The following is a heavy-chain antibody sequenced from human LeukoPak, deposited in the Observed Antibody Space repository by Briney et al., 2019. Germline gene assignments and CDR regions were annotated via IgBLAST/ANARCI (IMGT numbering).Heavy chain of an antibody. D-gene: IGHD3-10*01. CDR3: ARNYGSGSYYTY. J-gene: IGHJ4*02. CDR2: IKRGGST. V-gene: IGHV4-34*01. CDR1: GGSFSGNY. Sequence: SETLSLTCVVSGGSFSGNYWSWIRQSPGKGLEWIGEIKRGGSTNYNPSLKGRVTISVDTSRYQFYLKLRSVTAADKAVYYCARNYGSGSYYTYWGQGKLVTVSS.